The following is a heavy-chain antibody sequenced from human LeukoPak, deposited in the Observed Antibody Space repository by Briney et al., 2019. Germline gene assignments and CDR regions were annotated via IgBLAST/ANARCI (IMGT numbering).Heavy chain of an antibody. CDR1: GGTFSSYA. D-gene: IGHD3-10*01. V-gene: IGHV1-69*13. J-gene: IGHJ4*02. CDR3: ARGTIWFGELFHFDY. CDR2: IIPIFGTA. Sequence: SVKVSCKASGGTFSSYAISWVRQAPGQGFEWMGGIIPIFGTANYAQKFQGRVTITADESTGTAYMELSSLRSEDTAVYYCARGTIWFGELFHFDYWGQGTLVTVSS.